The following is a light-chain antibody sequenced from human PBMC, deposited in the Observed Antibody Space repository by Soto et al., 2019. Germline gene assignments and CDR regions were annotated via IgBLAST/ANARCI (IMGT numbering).Light chain of an antibody. CDR2: GAS. CDR1: QSVGSSY. Sequence: EIVLTQSPGTLSLSPGERATLSCRASQSVGSSYLAWYQKRPGQPPRLLIYGASSRATGIPDRFSGSGSGTDFTLTISRLEPEDSAVYYCQQYGTSPITFRQGTRLEIK. CDR3: QQYGTSPIT. V-gene: IGKV3-20*01. J-gene: IGKJ5*01.